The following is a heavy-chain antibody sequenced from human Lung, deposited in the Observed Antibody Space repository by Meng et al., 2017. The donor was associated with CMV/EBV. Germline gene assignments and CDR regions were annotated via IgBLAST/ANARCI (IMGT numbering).Heavy chain of an antibody. CDR1: GFTFGDYA. D-gene: IGHD3-3*01. CDR3: TRGGLTGDLWNGYHDY. J-gene: IGHJ4*02. Sequence: SCTTSGFTFGDYAMNWVRQAPGKGLEWVGFIRSKTYGGTTDYAASVRGRFTISRDDSKSIAYLQMNGLKIEDAAMYYCTRGGLTGDLWNGYHDYXGQGXLVTFSS. CDR2: IRSKTYGGTT. V-gene: IGHV3-49*04.